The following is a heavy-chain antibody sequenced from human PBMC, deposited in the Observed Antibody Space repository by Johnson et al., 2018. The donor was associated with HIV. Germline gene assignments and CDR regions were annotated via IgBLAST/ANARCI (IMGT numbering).Heavy chain of an antibody. V-gene: IGHV3-30-3*01. CDR2: ISYDGSNK. J-gene: IGHJ3*01. CDR3: ARDQIAAAGAFDA. D-gene: IGHD6-13*01. Sequence: QEQLVESGGGLVQPGGSLKLSCAASGFSVSSTYMSWVRQAPGKGLEWVAVISYDGSNKYYADSVKGRFTISRDNSKNTLYLQMNSLRAEDTAVYYCARDQIAAAGAFDAWGQGTMVTVSS. CDR1: GFSVSSTY.